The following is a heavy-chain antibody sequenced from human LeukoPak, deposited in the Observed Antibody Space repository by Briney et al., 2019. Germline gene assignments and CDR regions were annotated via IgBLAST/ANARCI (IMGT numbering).Heavy chain of an antibody. CDR1: GFIFSNFW. D-gene: IGHD3-16*01. V-gene: IGHV3-74*01. J-gene: IGHJ5*02. CDR2: IKTDGSGT. CDR3: ARHYGP. Sequence: GGSLRLSCAASGFIFSNFWMHWVRQGPGKELVWVSRIKTDGSGTTYADSVKGRFTISRDNAKNTLYLQMNSLRTEDTAVYYCARHYGPWGQGTLVTVSS.